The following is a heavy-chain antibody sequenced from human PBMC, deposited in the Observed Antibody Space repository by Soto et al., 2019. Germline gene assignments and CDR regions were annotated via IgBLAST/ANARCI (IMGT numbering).Heavy chain of an antibody. D-gene: IGHD4-17*01. V-gene: IGHV1-46*01. J-gene: IGHJ4*02. CDR3: ARDSAYGDYQYFFDY. CDR2: INPSGGST. CDR1: GYTFTSYG. Sequence: ASVKVSCKASGYTFTSYGISWVRQAPGQGLEWMGWINPSGGSTSYAQSFQGRVTMTRDTFTSTVYMELSSLRSEDTAMYYCARDSAYGDYQYFFDYWGQGTLVTVSS.